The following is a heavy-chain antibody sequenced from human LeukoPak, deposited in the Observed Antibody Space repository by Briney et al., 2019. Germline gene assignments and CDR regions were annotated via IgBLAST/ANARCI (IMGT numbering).Heavy chain of an antibody. V-gene: IGHV3-9*03. CDR2: ITWNSGSV. CDR1: GFTFHDYA. Sequence: GGSLRLSCAASGFTFHDYAMHWVRQVPGKGLEWVSGITWNSGSVLYADSVRGRFTISRDNAKNSPYLQMNSLRPEDMAFYYCAKGLGVASLIVDALDMWGQGTMVTV. D-gene: IGHD3/OR15-3a*01. J-gene: IGHJ3*02. CDR3: AKGLGVASLIVDALDM.